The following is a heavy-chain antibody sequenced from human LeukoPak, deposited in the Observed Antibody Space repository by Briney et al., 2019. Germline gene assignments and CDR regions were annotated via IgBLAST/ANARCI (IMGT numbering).Heavy chain of an antibody. D-gene: IGHD6-19*01. J-gene: IGHJ4*02. CDR3: ARQTAVAGIGY. CDR2: IYYSGST. V-gene: IGHV4-59*08. CDR1: GGSVSGYY. Sequence: PSETVSLTCTVSGGSVSGYYWSWIRQPPGKGLEWIGYIYYSGSTNYNPSLKSRVTISVDTSKNQFSLKLSSVTAADTAVYYCARQTAVAGIGYWGQGTLVSVSS.